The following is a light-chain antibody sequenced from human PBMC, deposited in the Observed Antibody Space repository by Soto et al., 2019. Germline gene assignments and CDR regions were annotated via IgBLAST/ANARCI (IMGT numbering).Light chain of an antibody. CDR3: QHYSNWPPT. J-gene: IGKJ3*01. Sequence: EMVMTQSPATLSVSPGERVTLSCRASESVHSNLAWYQQKPGQGPSLLIYYASTRVTGVPDRFSGSGSWTEFTLTISSLQSEDFGVYYCQHYSNWPPTFGPGTKVEIK. V-gene: IGKV3-15*01. CDR1: ESVHSN. CDR2: YAS.